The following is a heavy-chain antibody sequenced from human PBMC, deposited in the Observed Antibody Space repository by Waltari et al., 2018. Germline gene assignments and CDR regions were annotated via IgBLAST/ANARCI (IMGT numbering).Heavy chain of an antibody. CDR3: AREIEDCSSTSCYGRGAFDI. CDR1: GFTFSSSA. V-gene: IGHV3-30-3*01. J-gene: IGHJ3*02. Sequence: QVQLVESGGGVVQPGRSLRLSCAASGFTFSSSAMHWVRQAPGKGLEWVAVISYDGSNKYYADSVKGRFTISRDNSKNTLYLQMNSLRAEDTAVYYCAREIEDCSSTSCYGRGAFDIWGQGTMVTVSS. CDR2: ISYDGSNK. D-gene: IGHD2-2*01.